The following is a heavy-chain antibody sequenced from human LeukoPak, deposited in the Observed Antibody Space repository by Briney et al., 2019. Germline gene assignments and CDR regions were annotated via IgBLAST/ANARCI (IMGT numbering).Heavy chain of an antibody. J-gene: IGHJ6*03. D-gene: IGHD3-10*01. CDR3: ARQLYASGTYYAPMDV. V-gene: IGHV4-34*01. Sequence: ASETLSLTCAVYGGSFSNYYWSWIRQPPGKGLEWIGEINHSGSTNYNPSLKSRVTISVDTSKNQFSLKLSSVTAADTAVYYCARQLYASGTYYAPMDVWGKGTTVTISS. CDR1: GGSFSNYY. CDR2: INHSGST.